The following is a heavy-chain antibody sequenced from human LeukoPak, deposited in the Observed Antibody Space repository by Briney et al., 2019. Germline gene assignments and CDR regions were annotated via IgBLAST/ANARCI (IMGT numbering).Heavy chain of an antibody. CDR2: INHSGST. Sequence: SETLSLTCAVYGGSFSGYYWSWIRQPPGKGLEWIGEINHSGSTNYNPSLKSRVTISVDTSKNQFSLKLSSVTAADTAVYYCASSPLAAPITDVDTAITFDYWGQGTLVTVSS. D-gene: IGHD5-18*01. V-gene: IGHV4-34*01. CDR3: ASSPLAAPITDVDTAITFDY. CDR1: GGSFSGYY. J-gene: IGHJ4*02.